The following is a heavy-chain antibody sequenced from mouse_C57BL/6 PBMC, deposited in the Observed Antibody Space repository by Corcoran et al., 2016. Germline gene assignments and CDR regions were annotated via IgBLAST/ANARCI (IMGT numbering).Heavy chain of an antibody. CDR3: SRELLDY. Sequence: QIQLVQSGPALKKPGETVKISCKASGYTFTTYGMSWVKQAPRTGLKWMGWINTYSGVPTYADDFKGRFAFSLETSASTAYLQINNLKNEDTATYFCSRELLDYWGQGTTLTVSS. CDR2: INTYSGVP. D-gene: IGHD1-3*01. J-gene: IGHJ2*01. CDR1: GYTFTTYG. V-gene: IGHV9-3*01.